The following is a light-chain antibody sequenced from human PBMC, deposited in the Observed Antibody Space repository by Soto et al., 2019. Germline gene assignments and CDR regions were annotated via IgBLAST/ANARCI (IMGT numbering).Light chain of an antibody. V-gene: IGKV3D-20*02. CDR1: QSVSSSY. CDR2: GAS. CDR3: QQRSDWPRT. J-gene: IGKJ2*01. Sequence: EIVLTQSPGTLSLSPGERATLSCRASQSVSSSYLAWYQQKPGQAPRLLIYGASNRATDIPARFGGSGSGTEFTLTISSLEPEDFAVYYCQQRSDWPRTFGQGTKLEIK.